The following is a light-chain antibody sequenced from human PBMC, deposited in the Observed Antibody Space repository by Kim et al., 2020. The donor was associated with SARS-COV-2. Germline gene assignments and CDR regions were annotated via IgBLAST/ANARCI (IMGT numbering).Light chain of an antibody. CDR2: AAT. V-gene: IGKV1-39*01. CDR3: QQGGT. Sequence: DIQMTQSPSSLSASVGDRVTITCRPGQPITNYLNWYQQKPGSAPKLLVYAATTLQSGVPSRFSGSGSGTVFTLTISSLQPEDFGTYYCQQGGTFGHGTKVDIK. CDR1: QPITNY. J-gene: IGKJ1*01.